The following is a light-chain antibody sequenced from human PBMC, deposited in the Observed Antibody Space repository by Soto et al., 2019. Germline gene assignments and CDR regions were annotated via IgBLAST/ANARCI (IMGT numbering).Light chain of an antibody. Sequence: EIVLTQSAGTLSLSPGERATLSCRASQSVSIYLAWYQQKPGQAPRLLISGASSRATGIPDRFSGSGSGTDFTLTISRLEPEDFAVYYCQEYGSSPGTFGGGTKVEIK. V-gene: IGKV3-20*01. J-gene: IGKJ4*01. CDR1: QSVSIY. CDR3: QEYGSSPGT. CDR2: GAS.